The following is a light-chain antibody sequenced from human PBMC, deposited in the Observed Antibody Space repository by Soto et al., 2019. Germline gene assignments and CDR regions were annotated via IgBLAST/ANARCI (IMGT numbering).Light chain of an antibody. CDR2: DVT. J-gene: IGLJ3*02. Sequence: HSALTQPASVSGSPGQSITISCTGTSSDVGGYNYVSWYQQHPGKAPKLLIYDVTNRPSVVSNRFSGSKSGNTASLTISGLQAEDEADYYCNSYTSSSNLVFGGGTKLTVL. V-gene: IGLV2-14*01. CDR1: SSDVGGYNY. CDR3: NSYTSSSNLV.